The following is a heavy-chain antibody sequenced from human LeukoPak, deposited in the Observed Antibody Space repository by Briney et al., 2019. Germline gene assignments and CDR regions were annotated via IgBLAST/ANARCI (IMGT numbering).Heavy chain of an antibody. Sequence: SETLSLTCSISGGSIHSSSYYWGWLRQPPGKGLEWIGSIYYSGSTYYNPSLKSRVTISVDTSKNQFSLKLSSVTAADTAVYYCAREEQDTAMPMEFDPWGQRTLVTVSS. CDR3: AREEQDTAMPMEFDP. D-gene: IGHD5-18*01. J-gene: IGHJ5*02. CDR2: IYYSGST. CDR1: GGSIHSSSYY. V-gene: IGHV4-39*02.